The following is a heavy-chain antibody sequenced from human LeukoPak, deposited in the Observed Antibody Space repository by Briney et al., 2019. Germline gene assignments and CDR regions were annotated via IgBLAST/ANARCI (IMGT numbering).Heavy chain of an antibody. V-gene: IGHV4-38-2*02. CDR3: ARTRRDGYNYWLVNWFDP. Sequence: PSETMSLTCTVSGYSISSGYDWGWIRQAPGKRLEWLGSISQSGSTYDNPSLKRRVTLSVDTSNNQFSLKLSSVAAADTAVYYCARTRRDGYNYWLVNWFDPWGQGTLVTVSS. CDR2: ISQSGST. J-gene: IGHJ5*02. D-gene: IGHD5-24*01. CDR1: GYSISSGYD.